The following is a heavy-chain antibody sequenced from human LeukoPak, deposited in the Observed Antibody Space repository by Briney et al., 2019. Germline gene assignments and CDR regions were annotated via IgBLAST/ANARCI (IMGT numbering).Heavy chain of an antibody. CDR3: ARGGGTYVQ. J-gene: IGHJ4*02. CDR1: GYTFTGYY. CDR2: INPNSGGT. V-gene: IGHV1-2*06. Sequence: GASVKVSCKASGYTFTGYYMHWVGQAPGKGGEWMGRINPNSGGTNYAQKFQGRVPMTRATSISTAYLELSRLRSDDTAVYYCARGGGTYVQWGQGTLVTVSS. D-gene: IGHD1-1*01.